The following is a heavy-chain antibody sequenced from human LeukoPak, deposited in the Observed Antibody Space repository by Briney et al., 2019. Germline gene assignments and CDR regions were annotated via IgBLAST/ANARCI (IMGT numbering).Heavy chain of an antibody. CDR1: GGSISTSNYY. D-gene: IGHD3-10*01. V-gene: IGHV4-39*01. Sequence: SETLSLTCTVSGGSISTSNYYWGWIRQPPGKGLEWIGNIFYSGSTYYNPSLKSRVTISVDTSKNQFSLKLSSVTAADTAVYYCARGDGTMVRGVPYNWFDPWGQGTLVTVSS. J-gene: IGHJ5*02. CDR3: ARGDGTMVRGVPYNWFDP. CDR2: IFYSGST.